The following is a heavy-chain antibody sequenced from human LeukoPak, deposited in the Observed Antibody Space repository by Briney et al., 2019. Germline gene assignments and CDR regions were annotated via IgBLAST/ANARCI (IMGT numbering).Heavy chain of an antibody. V-gene: IGHV4-31*11. CDR1: GVSIRSAGYS. D-gene: IGHD4/OR15-4a*01. Sequence: SQTLSLTCGVSGVSIRSAGYSYYWIRQYPGKGLEWIGHIYYSGSPSYNPSLKSRVTISMDTSKNLFSLNLTSVTAADTAVYFCARDGATGVFENWGQGTPVAVSS. J-gene: IGHJ4*02. CDR2: IYYSGSP. CDR3: ARDGATGVFEN.